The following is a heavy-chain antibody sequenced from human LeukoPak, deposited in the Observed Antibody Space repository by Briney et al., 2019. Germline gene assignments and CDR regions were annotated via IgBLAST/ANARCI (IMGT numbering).Heavy chain of an antibody. J-gene: IGHJ6*03. CDR1: GGSISSSSYY. CDR3: ARVRVPAATSILTYYYYYYMDV. Sequence: SETLSLTCTISGGSISSSSYYWGWIRQPPGKGLEWIGSIYYSGSTYYNPSLKSRVTISVDTSKNQFSLKLSSVTAADTAVYYCARVRVPAATSILTYYYYYYMDVWGKGTTVTVSS. V-gene: IGHV4-39*07. D-gene: IGHD2-2*01. CDR2: IYYSGST.